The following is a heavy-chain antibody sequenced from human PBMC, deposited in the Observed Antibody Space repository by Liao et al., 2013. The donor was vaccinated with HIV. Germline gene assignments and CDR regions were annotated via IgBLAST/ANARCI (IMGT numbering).Heavy chain of an antibody. D-gene: IGHD2-2*01. CDR2: IYTSGSA. Sequence: QVQLLESGPGLVKPSETLSLTCTVSGVSISRYYWNWIRQPAGKGLEWIGRIYTSGSANYSPSLKGRVTMAVDTSKNQFSLKLRSVTAADTAVYYCARVPLSYCTSTSCYETWGQGTLVTVSS. CDR3: ARVPLSYCTSTSCYET. J-gene: IGHJ4*02. V-gene: IGHV4-4*07. CDR1: GVSISRYY.